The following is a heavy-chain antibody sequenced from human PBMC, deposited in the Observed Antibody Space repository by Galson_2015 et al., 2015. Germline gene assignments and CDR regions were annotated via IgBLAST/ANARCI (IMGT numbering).Heavy chain of an antibody. V-gene: IGHV3-23*01. D-gene: IGHD3-10*01. J-gene: IGHJ6*03. CDR1: GFTFSSYA. CDR2: ISGSGGGT. Sequence: SLRLSCAASGFTFSSYAMSWLRQAPGKGPEWVSAISGSGGGTYYADSVKGRFTTSRDNSKNTLYLQMSSLRAEDTAVYYCANSGSGSGLYYYYMDVWGKGTTVTVSS. CDR3: ANSGSGSGLYYYYMDV.